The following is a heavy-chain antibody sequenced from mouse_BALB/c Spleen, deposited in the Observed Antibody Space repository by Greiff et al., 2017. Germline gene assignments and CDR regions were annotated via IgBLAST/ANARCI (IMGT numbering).Heavy chain of an antibody. Sequence: VKLVESGPGLVQPSQSLSITCTVSGFSLQSYGVHWVRQSPGKGLEWLGVIWSGGSTDYNAAFISRLSISKDNSKSQVFFKMNSLQANDTAIYYCASLGRGFAYWGQGTLVTVAA. CDR3: ASLGRGFAY. J-gene: IGHJ3*01. V-gene: IGHV2-2*02. CDR2: IWSGGST. CDR1: GFSLQSYG. D-gene: IGHD2-10*02.